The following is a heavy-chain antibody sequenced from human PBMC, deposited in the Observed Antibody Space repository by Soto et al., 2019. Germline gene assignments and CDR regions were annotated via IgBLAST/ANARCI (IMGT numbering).Heavy chain of an antibody. CDR2: IYSGGST. D-gene: IGHD5-12*01. Sequence: GGSLRLSCAASGFTVSSNYMSWVRQAPGKGLEWVSVIYSGGSTYYADSVKGRFTISRDNSKNTLYLQMNSLRAEDTAVYYCARGPQTYSGYDIATFDYWGQGTLVTVSS. CDR1: GFTVSSNY. J-gene: IGHJ4*02. CDR3: ARGPQTYSGYDIATFDY. V-gene: IGHV3-66*01.